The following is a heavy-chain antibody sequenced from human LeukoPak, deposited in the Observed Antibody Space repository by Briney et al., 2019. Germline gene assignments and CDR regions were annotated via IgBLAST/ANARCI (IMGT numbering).Heavy chain of an antibody. CDR1: GGSIGSYY. J-gene: IGHJ3*02. D-gene: IGHD1-26*01. CDR3: ARVFSGSFDI. Sequence: SSETPSLACTVSGGSIGSYYWSWIRQPPGKGLEWIGYIYYSGNTNYSPSLKSRITMSVDTSKNQFSLKLSSVTAADTAVYYCARVFSGSFDIWGQGTMVTVSS. V-gene: IGHV4-59*01. CDR2: IYYSGNT.